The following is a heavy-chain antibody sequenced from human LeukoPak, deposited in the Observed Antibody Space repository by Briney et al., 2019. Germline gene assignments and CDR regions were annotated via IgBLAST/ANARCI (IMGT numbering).Heavy chain of an antibody. V-gene: IGHV4-34*01. D-gene: IGHD2-2*01. J-gene: IGHJ6*03. CDR3: ARCEVDYYYMDV. Sequence: SETLSLTCAVYGGSFSGYYWSWIRQPPGKGLEWIGEINRSGSTNYNPSLKSRVTISVDTSKNQFSLKLSSVTAADTAVYYCARCEVDYYYMDVWGKGTTVTVSS. CDR2: INRSGST. CDR1: GGSFSGYY.